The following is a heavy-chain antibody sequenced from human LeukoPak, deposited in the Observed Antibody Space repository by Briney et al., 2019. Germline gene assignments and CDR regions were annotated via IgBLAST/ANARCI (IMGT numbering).Heavy chain of an antibody. CDR2: IKQDGSEK. D-gene: IGHD2-15*01. CDR1: GFTFSSYW. Sequence: GGSLRLSCAASGFTFSSYWMSWVRQAPGKGLEWVANIKQDGSEKYYVDSVKGRFTISRDNAKNSLYLQMNSLRVEDTAVYYCARDRETYSNNWFDPWGQGTLVTVSS. V-gene: IGHV3-7*01. CDR3: ARDRETYSNNWFDP. J-gene: IGHJ5*02.